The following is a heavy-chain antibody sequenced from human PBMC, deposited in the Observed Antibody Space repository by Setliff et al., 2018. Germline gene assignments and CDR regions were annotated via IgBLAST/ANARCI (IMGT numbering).Heavy chain of an antibody. CDR1: GGSISSYY. V-gene: IGHV4-4*07. CDR3: ARGQRYCSGGSCYYYMDV. CDR2: IYTSGST. J-gene: IGHJ6*03. Sequence: LSLTCTVSGGSISSYYWSWIRQPAGKGLGWIGRIYTSGSTNYNPSLKSRVTMSVDTSKNQFSLKLSSVTAADTAVYYCARGQRYCSGGSCYYYMDVWGKGTTVTVSS. D-gene: IGHD2-15*01.